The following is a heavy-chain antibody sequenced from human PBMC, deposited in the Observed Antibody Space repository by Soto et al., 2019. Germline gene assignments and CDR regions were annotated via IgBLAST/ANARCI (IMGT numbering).Heavy chain of an antibody. D-gene: IGHD3-16*02. Sequence: SETLSLTCTVSGGSISDYFWSWIRQPPGKGLEWIGYVYYTGNTNSIPSLKSRVTISVDTSKNQFSLKLRSVTAADTAVYYCARGVGNYPWSFNSWGQGTLVTVSS. V-gene: IGHV4-59*01. CDR3: ARGVGNYPWSFNS. CDR1: GGSISDYF. J-gene: IGHJ4*02. CDR2: VYYTGNT.